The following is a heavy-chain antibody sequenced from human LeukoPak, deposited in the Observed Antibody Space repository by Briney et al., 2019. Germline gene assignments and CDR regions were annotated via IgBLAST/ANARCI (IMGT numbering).Heavy chain of an antibody. CDR3: ARASHNYYGSGSYEDY. D-gene: IGHD3-10*01. CDR1: GGTFSSYA. Sequence: SVKVSCKASGGTFSSYAISWVRQAPGQGLEWMGRIIPIFCTANYAQKFQGRVTITTDESTSTAYMELSSLRSEDTAVYYCARASHNYYGSGSYEDYWGQGTLVTVSS. J-gene: IGHJ4*02. V-gene: IGHV1-69*05. CDR2: IIPIFCTA.